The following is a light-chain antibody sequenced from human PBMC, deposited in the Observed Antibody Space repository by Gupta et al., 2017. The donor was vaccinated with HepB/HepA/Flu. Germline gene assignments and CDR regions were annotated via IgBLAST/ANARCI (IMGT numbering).Light chain of an antibody. J-gene: IGKJ3*01. Sequence: DIQMTQSPSSLSASIGDRVTITCRASQSISNYLNWYQQKPGKAPNLLIYAASSLHSGVPSRFSGSGSGTVFTLTISSLQPEDFATYYFQQSYTTLSFGPGTKVDIK. CDR3: QQSYTTLS. CDR1: QSISNY. CDR2: AAS. V-gene: IGKV1-39*01.